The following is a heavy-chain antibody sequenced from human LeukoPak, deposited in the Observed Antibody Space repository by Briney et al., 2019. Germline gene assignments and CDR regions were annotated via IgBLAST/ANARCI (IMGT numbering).Heavy chain of an antibody. CDR1: GHTFTGYY. CDR3: ARESHYGSGTSFDY. CDR2: INPNSGGT. D-gene: IGHD3-10*01. V-gene: IGHV1-2*02. J-gene: IGHJ4*02. Sequence: ASVKVSCKASGHTFTGYYMHWVRQAPGQGLEWMGWINPNSGGTNYAQKFQGRATMTRDTSISTAYMELSRLRSDDTAVYYCARESHYGSGTSFDYWGQGTLVTVSS.